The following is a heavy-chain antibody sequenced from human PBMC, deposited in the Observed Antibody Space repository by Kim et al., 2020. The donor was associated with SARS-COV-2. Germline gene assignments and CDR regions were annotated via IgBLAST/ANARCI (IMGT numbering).Heavy chain of an antibody. CDR1: GGSISSGGYY. J-gene: IGHJ4*02. V-gene: IGHV4-31*03. D-gene: IGHD3-16*01. CDR2: IYYSGST. Sequence: SETLSLTCTVSGGSISSGGYYWNWIRQHPGKGLEWIGYIYYSGSTYYNPSLKSRVTISVDTSKNQFSLKLSAVTAADTAVYYCARIPQTPYDAGCFFDYWGQGTLVTVSS. CDR3: ARIPQTPYDAGCFFDY.